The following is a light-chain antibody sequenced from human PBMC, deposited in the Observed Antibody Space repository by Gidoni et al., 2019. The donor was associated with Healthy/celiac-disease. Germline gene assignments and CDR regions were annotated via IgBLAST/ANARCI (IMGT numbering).Light chain of an antibody. CDR3: QQYGSSTGT. CDR2: GAS. V-gene: IGKV3-20*01. Sequence: EIVLTQSPGTLSVSPGERATLSCRASQSVGSSYLAWYQQKPGQAPRLLIYGASSRATGPPDRFSCSGSGTDFTLIISRLEPEDFAVYYCQQYGSSTGTFGQGTKVEIK. J-gene: IGKJ1*01. CDR1: QSVGSSY.